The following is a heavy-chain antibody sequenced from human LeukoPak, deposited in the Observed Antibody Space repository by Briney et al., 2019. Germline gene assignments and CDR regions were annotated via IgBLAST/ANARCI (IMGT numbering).Heavy chain of an antibody. CDR3: ARDSSGWYPVVY. CDR2: ISSSSSYI. D-gene: IGHD6-19*01. CDR1: GFTFSSYS. V-gene: IGHV3-21*01. J-gene: IGHJ4*02. Sequence: PGGSLRLSCAASGFTFSSYSMNWVRQAPGKGLEWVSSISSSSSYIYYADSVKGRFTISSDNAKNSPYLQMNSLRAEDTAVYYCARDSSGWYPVVYWGQGTLVTVSS.